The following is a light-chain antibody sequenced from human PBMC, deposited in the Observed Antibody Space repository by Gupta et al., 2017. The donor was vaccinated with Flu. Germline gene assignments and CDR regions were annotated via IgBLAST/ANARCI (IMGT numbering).Light chain of an antibody. V-gene: IGLV3-21*02. CDR1: NIGDKN. J-gene: IGLJ1*01. CDR2: DDN. CDR3: QVWDSATDHP. Sequence: GDTARITCGGKNIGDKNVHWYQQKPGQAPVLVVYDDNARPSGIPERFSGSNAGNTATLTITRVEAGDEADYYCQVWDSATDHPFGPGTKVTVL.